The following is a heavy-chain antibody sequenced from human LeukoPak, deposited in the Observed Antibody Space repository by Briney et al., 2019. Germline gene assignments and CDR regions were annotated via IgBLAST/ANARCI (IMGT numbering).Heavy chain of an antibody. CDR1: GGSISSSSYY. D-gene: IGHD1-26*01. Sequence: SETLSLTCTASGGSISSSSYYWGWIRQPPGKGLEWIGSIYYSGSTYYNPSLKSRVTISVDTSKNQFSLKLSSVTAADTAVYYCARRVTVVGATPDYWGQGTLVTVSS. J-gene: IGHJ4*02. V-gene: IGHV4-39*01. CDR2: IYYSGST. CDR3: ARRVTVVGATPDY.